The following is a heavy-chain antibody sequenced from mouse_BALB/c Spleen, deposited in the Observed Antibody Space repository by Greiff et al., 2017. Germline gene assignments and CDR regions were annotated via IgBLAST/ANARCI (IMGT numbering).Heavy chain of an antibody. Sequence: EVKLMESGGGLVQPGGSLKLSCAASGFTFSSYTMSWVRQTPEKRLEWVAYISNGGGSTYYPDTVKGRFTISRDNAKNTLYLQMSSLKSEDTAMYYCARGGYGNYYFDDWGQGTTLTVSS. CDR3: ARGGYGNYYFDD. J-gene: IGHJ2*01. V-gene: IGHV5-12-2*01. D-gene: IGHD2-10*02. CDR1: GFTFSSYT. CDR2: ISNGGGST.